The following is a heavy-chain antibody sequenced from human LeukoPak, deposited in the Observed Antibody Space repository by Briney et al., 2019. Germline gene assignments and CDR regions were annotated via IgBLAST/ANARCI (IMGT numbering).Heavy chain of an antibody. CDR2: ISAYNGNT. J-gene: IGHJ4*02. D-gene: IGHD5-12*01. CDR1: GYTFTSYG. CDR3: ARNGWSFMVATAGEDY. V-gene: IGHV1-18*01. Sequence: VASVKVSCKASGYTFTSYGISWVRQAPGQGLEWMGWISAYNGNTNYAQKLQGRVTMTTDTSTSTAYMELRSLRSDDTAVYYCARNGWSFMVATAGEDYWGQGTLVTVSS.